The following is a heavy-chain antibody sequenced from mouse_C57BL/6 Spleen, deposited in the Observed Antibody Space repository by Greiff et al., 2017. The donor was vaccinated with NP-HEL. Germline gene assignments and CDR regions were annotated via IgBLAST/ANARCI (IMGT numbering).Heavy chain of an antibody. CDR2: INPSNGGT. Sequence: QVQLQQSGTELVKPGASVKLSCKASGYTFTSYWMHWVKQRPGQGLEWIGNINPSNGGTNYNEKFKSKATLTVDKSSSTAYMQLSSLTSEDSAVYYCARGGYGYDVYWYFDVWGTGTTVTVSS. D-gene: IGHD2-2*01. CDR3: ARGGYGYDVYWYFDV. CDR1: GYTFTSYW. V-gene: IGHV1-53*01. J-gene: IGHJ1*03.